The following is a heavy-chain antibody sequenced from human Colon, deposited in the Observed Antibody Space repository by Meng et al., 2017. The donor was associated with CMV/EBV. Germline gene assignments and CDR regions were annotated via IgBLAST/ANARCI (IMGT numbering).Heavy chain of an antibody. CDR2: ISSSGSTT. J-gene: IGHJ4*02. V-gene: IGHV3-11*01. CDR3: AKLGNYYDTSGYTI. D-gene: IGHD3-22*01. Sequence: GESLKISCAASGFTFSDYYMIWIRQAPGKGLEWVSYISSSGSTTYHADSVKGRFTISRDNAKNSRYLQMNSLRADDTAVYYCAKLGNYYDTSGYTIWGQGTPVTVSS. CDR1: GFTFSDYY.